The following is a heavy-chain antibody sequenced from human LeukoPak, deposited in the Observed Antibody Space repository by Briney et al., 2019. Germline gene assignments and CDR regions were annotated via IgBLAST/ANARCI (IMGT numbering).Heavy chain of an antibody. D-gene: IGHD3-10*01. Sequence: SETLSLTCAVYGGSFRGYYWSWIRQPPGKGLEWIGEINQSGSTNYNPSLKSRVTISVDTSKNQFSLKLSSVTAADTAVYYCARWCPDGRELVRLPPQYGMDVWGQGTTVTVSS. J-gene: IGHJ6*02. CDR2: INQSGST. CDR1: GGSFRGYY. V-gene: IGHV4-34*01. CDR3: ARWCPDGRELVRLPPQYGMDV.